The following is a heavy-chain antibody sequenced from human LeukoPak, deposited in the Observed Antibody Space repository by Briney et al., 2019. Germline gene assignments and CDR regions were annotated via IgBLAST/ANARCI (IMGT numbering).Heavy chain of an antibody. CDR3: ARERGGGYSSGWYDY. CDR2: IYYSGST. D-gene: IGHD6-19*01. Sequence: SETLSLTCTVSGGSISSSSYYWGWIRQPPGKGLEWIGSIYYSGSTYYNPSLKSRVTISVDTSKNQFSLKLSSVTAADTAVYYCARERGGGYSSGWYDYWGQGTLVTVPS. J-gene: IGHJ4*02. CDR1: GGSISSSSYY. V-gene: IGHV4-39*07.